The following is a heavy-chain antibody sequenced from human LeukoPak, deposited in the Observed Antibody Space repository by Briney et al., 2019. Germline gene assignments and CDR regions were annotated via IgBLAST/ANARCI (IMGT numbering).Heavy chain of an antibody. D-gene: IGHD3-10*01. J-gene: IGHJ4*02. CDR3: ARMKTAAITMLREVGLSGNYFDY. CDR2: IYYSGIT. CDR1: GGSISGYY. V-gene: IGHV4-59*01. Sequence: PSETLSLTCTVSGGSISGYYWNWIRQPPGKGLEWIGYIYYSGITNYNPSLKSRVTISVDTSKNQFSLKLSSVTAADTAVYYCARMKTAAITMLREVGLSGNYFDYWGQGTLVTVSS.